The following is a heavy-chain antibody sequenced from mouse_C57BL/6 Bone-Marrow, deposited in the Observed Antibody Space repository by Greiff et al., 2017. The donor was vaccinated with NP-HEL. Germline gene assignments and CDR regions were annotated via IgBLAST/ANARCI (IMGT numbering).Heavy chain of an antibody. D-gene: IGHD3-3*01. CDR1: GFTFSSYA. J-gene: IGHJ4*01. CDR2: ISDGGSYT. Sequence: EVMLVESGGGLVKPGGSLKLSCAASGFTFSSYAMSWVRQTPEKRLEWVATISDGGSYTYYPDNVKGRFTISRDNAKNNLYLQMSHLKSEDTAMYYCERGTNLYAMDYWGQGTSVTVSS. V-gene: IGHV5-4*03. CDR3: ERGTNLYAMDY.